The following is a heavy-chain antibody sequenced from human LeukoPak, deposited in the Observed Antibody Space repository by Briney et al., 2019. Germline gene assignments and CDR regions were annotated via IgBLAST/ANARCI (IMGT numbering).Heavy chain of an antibody. CDR2: INTRSTYT. CDR1: GFTSSDYY. D-gene: IGHD2-2*01. CDR3: AREACSSTSCSPHDY. Sequence: KPGGSLRLSCAASGFTSSDYYMSWIRQAPGKGLEWVSYINTRSTYTNYADSVKGRFTVSRDNAKNSLYLQMNSLRAEDTAVYYCAREACSSTSCSPHDYWGQGTLVTVSS. J-gene: IGHJ4*02. V-gene: IGHV3-11*05.